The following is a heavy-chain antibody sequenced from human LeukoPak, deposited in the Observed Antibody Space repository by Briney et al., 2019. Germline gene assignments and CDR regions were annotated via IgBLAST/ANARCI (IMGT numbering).Heavy chain of an antibody. V-gene: IGHV3-30*02. CDR2: IRYDGSNK. J-gene: IGHJ4*02. CDR3: AKDKRAYSSSMNYFDY. CDR1: GFTFSSYG. D-gene: IGHD6-6*01. Sequence: GGSLRLSCAASGFTFSSYGMHWVRQAPGKGLEWVAFIRYDGSNKYYADSVKGRFTISRDNSKNTLYLQMNSLRAEDTAVYYCAKDKRAYSSSMNYFDYWGQGTLVTVSS.